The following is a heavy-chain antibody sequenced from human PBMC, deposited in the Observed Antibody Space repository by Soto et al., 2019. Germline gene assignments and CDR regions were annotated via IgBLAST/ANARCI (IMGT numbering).Heavy chain of an antibody. CDR2: ISSTTNYI. CDR3: ARESEDLTSNFDY. J-gene: IGHJ4*02. V-gene: IGHV3-21*06. CDR1: GFTFTRYS. Sequence: SGGSLRLSCAASGFTFTRYSMNWVRQAPGKGLEWVSSISSTTNYIYYGDSMKGRFTISRDNAKNSLYLEMNSLRAEDTAVYYCARESEDLTSNFDYWGQGTLVTVSS.